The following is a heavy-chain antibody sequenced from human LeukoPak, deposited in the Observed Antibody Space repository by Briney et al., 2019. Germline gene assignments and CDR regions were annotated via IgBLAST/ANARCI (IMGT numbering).Heavy chain of an antibody. V-gene: IGHV3-74*01. D-gene: IGHD3-22*01. CDR3: ARGGNYYDSHDAFDI. J-gene: IGHJ3*02. CDR2: INSDGSST. CDR1: GFTFSSYW. Sequence: GGSLRLSCAASGFTFSSYWMHWVRQAPGKGLVWVSRINSDGSSTSYADSVKGRFTIPRDNAKNTLYLQMISLRAEDTALYYCARGGNYYDSHDAFDIWGQGTMVTVSS.